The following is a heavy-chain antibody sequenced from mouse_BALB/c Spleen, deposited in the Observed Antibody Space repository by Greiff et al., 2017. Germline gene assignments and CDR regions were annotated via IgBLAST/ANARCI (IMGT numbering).Heavy chain of an antibody. Sequence: VQLQQSGAELMKPGASVKISCKATGYTFSSYWIEWVKQRPGHGLEWIGEILPGSGSTNYNEKFKGKATFTADTSSNTAYMQLSSLTSEDSAVYYCASWGRYDRFAYWGQGTLVTVSA. V-gene: IGHV1-9*01. D-gene: IGHD2-14*01. J-gene: IGHJ3*01. CDR2: ILPGSGST. CDR1: GYTFSSYW. CDR3: ASWGRYDRFAY.